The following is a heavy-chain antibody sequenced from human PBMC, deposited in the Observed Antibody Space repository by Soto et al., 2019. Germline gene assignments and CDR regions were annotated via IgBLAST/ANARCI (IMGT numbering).Heavy chain of an antibody. Sequence: QLQLQESGSGLVKPSQTLSLTCAVSGGSISSGGYSWSWIRQPPGKGLEWIGYIYHSGSTYYNPSRKGRVTISVDRSQNQFSLKLSSVTAADTAVYYCAAGGGLPRYYWGQGTLVTVSS. J-gene: IGHJ4*02. D-gene: IGHD5-12*01. CDR3: AAGGGLPRYY. V-gene: IGHV4-30-2*01. CDR2: IYHSGST. CDR1: GGSISSGGYS.